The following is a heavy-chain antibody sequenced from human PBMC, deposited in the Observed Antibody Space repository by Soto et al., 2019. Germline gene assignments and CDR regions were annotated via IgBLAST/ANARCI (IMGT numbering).Heavy chain of an antibody. Sequence: GGSLRLSCAASGFTFSSYGMHWVRQAPGKGLEWVAVIWYDGSNKYYADSVKGRFTISRDNSKNTLYLQMNSLRAEDTAVYYCARAGGPQWLVLKPASYMDVWGKGTTVTVSS. CDR3: ARAGGPQWLVLKPASYMDV. CDR1: GFTFSSYG. J-gene: IGHJ6*03. D-gene: IGHD6-19*01. CDR2: IWYDGSNK. V-gene: IGHV3-33*01.